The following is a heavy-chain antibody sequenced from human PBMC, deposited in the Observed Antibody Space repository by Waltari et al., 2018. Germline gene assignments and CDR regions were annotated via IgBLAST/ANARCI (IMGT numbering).Heavy chain of an antibody. CDR3: ATSYGDFSYWYFDL. CDR2: IIPIFGTA. V-gene: IGHV1-69*05. CDR1: GATFSSYA. Sequence: QVQLVQSGAEVKKPGSSVKVSCKASGATFSSYAISWVRQAPGQGLEWMGGIIPIFGTANYAQKFQGRVTITTDESTSTAYMELSSLRSEDTAVYYCATSYGDFSYWYFDLWGRGTLVTVSS. J-gene: IGHJ2*01. D-gene: IGHD4-17*01.